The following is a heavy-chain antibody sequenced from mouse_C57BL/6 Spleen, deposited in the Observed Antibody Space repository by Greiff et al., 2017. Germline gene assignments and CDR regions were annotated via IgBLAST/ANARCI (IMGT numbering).Heavy chain of an antibody. CDR2: MYPRSGNT. D-gene: IGHD2-3*01. CDR3: ARGEVYDGYYDAMDY. V-gene: IGHV1-81*01. CDR1: GYTFTSYG. J-gene: IGHJ4*01. Sequence: VQLQQSGAELARPGASVKLSCKASGYTFTSYGISWVKQRTGQGLEWIGEMYPRSGNTYYNEKFTGKATLTADKSSSTAYMELRSLTSEDAAVYFCARGEVYDGYYDAMDYWGQGTSVTVSS.